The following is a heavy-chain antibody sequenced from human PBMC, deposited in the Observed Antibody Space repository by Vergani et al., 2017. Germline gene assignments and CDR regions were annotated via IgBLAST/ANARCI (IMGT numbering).Heavy chain of an antibody. CDR1: GFTFSSYG. CDR3: AKGYPRFDY. J-gene: IGHJ4*02. Sequence: QVQLVESGGGVVQPGRSLRLSCAASGFTFSSYGMHWVRQAPGKGLEWVAVISYDGSNKYYADSVKGRFTISRDNSKNTLYLQMNSLRAEDTAVYYCAKGYPRFDYWGQGTLVTVSS. V-gene: IGHV3-30*18. D-gene: IGHD1-1*01. CDR2: ISYDGSNK.